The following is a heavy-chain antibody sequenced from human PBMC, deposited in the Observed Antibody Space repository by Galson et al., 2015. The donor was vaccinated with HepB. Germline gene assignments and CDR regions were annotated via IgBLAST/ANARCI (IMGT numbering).Heavy chain of an antibody. CDR2: IKQDGSNK. CDR1: RLVISRSW. J-gene: IGHJ5*02. V-gene: IGHV3-7*01. CDR3: ARDSLAEDP. Sequence: SLRLSCAASRLVISRSWMSWVRQAPGKGLEWVANIKQDGSNKYYADSVKGRFTISRDNAKNTLYLQMNSLRAEDTAVYYCARDSLAEDPWGQGTLVTVSS.